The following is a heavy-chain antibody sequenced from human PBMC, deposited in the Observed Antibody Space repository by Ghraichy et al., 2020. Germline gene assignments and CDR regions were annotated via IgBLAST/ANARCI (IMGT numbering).Heavy chain of an antibody. V-gene: IGHV3-23*01. D-gene: IGHD4-17*01. Sequence: GGSLRLSCAASGFTFSSYAMSWVRQAPGKGLEWVSAISGSGGSTCYADSVKGRFTISRDNSKNTLYLQMNSLRAEDTAVYYCAKPTTVTTPTGCFDYWGQGTLVTVSS. J-gene: IGHJ4*02. CDR1: GFTFSSYA. CDR2: ISGSGGST. CDR3: AKPTTVTTPTGCFDY.